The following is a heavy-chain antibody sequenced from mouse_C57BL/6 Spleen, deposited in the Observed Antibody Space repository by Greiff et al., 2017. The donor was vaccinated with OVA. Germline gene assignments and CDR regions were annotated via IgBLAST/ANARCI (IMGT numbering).Heavy chain of an antibody. D-gene: IGHD1-2*01. CDR1: GYTFTSYW. V-gene: IGHV1-69*01. Sequence: QVQLQQPGAELVMPGASVKLSCKASGYTFTSYWMHWVKQRPGQGLEWIGEIDPSDSYTNYTQKFKGKSTLTVDKSSSTAYMQLSSLTSEDSAVYYCARKGFHYYFDYWGQGTTLTVSS. CDR2: IDPSDSYT. J-gene: IGHJ2*01. CDR3: ARKGFHYYFDY.